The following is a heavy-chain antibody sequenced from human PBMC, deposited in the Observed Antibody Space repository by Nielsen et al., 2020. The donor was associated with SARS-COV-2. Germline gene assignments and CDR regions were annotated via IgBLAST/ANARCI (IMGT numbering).Heavy chain of an antibody. Sequence: GESLKISCKGSGYSFTSYWISWVRQMPGKGLEWMGRIDPSDSYTNYSPSFQGHVTISADKSISTAYLQWNSLKASDTAMYYCARRDSSSWWVDYWGQGTLVTVSS. D-gene: IGHD6-13*01. J-gene: IGHJ4*02. CDR1: GYSFTSYW. CDR3: ARRDSSSWWVDY. CDR2: IDPSDSYT. V-gene: IGHV5-10-1*01.